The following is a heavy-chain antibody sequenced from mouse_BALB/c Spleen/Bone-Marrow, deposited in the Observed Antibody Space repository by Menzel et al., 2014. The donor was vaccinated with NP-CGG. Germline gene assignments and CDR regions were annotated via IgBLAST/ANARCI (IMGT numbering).Heavy chain of an antibody. CDR3: ARLIYGSSYIVDF. D-gene: IGHD1-1*01. J-gene: IGHJ4*01. Sequence: VQLQQSGAELVKPGASVKLSCKASGYTFTGYWMHWVKQRPGQGLEWIGEINPSNGRTNYNEKFRSMATLTVDKSSSTAYMHLSSLTSEDPAVFYCARLIYGSSYIVDFWGQGTSVTVSS. CDR2: INPSNGRT. V-gene: IGHV1S81*02. CDR1: GYTFTGYW.